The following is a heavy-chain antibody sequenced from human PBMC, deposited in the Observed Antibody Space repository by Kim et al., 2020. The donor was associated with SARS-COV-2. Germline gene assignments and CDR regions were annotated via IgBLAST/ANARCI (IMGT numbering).Heavy chain of an antibody. J-gene: IGHJ3*02. CDR2: IYHSGST. CDR3: ASQKYQPLLLDAFDI. V-gene: IGHV4-4*02. Sequence: SETLSLTCAVSGGSISSSNWWSWVRQPPGKGLEWIGEIYHSGSTNYNPSLKSRVTISVDKSKNQFSLKLSSVTAADTAVYYCASQKYQPLLLDAFDIWGQGTMVTVSS. D-gene: IGHD2-2*01. CDR1: GGSISSSNW.